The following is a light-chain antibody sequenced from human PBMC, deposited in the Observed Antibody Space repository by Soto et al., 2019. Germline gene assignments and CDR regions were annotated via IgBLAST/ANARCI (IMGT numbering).Light chain of an antibody. CDR1: ESISSY. CDR3: QQNYGTPLT. J-gene: IGKJ4*01. CDR2: AAS. V-gene: IGKV1-39*01. Sequence: DIQMTQSPSSLSASVGDRVTLTCRANESISSYLNWYQQKPGKAPKFLIYAASSLQSGVPSRFSGSGSGTDFTLTISSLQPEDFATYYCQQNYGTPLTFGGGTKVEIK.